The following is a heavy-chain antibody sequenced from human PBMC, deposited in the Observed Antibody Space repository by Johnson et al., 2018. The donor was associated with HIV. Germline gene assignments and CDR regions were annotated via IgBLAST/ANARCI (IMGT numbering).Heavy chain of an antibody. CDR3: ARGEGVLGERQGAFDI. CDR1: GFTVSGDH. D-gene: IGHD1-1*01. J-gene: IGHJ3*02. Sequence: VQLVESGGGVVQPGRSLRLSCAASGFTVSGDHMSWVRQAPGKGLEWVSGINWNGGSTGYADSVKGRFTISRDNSKNTLYLQMNSLRAEDTAVYYCARGEGVLGERQGAFDIWGQGTMVTVSS. V-gene: IGHV3-20*04. CDR2: INWNGGST.